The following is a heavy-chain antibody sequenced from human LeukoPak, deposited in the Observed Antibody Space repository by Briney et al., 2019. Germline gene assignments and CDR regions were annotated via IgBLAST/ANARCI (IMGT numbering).Heavy chain of an antibody. V-gene: IGHV1-69*13. CDR3: ARVRGTYDYVWGSYRFHPYYFDY. J-gene: IGHJ4*02. D-gene: IGHD3-16*02. CDR2: IIPIFGTA. Sequence: GASVKVSCKASGGTFGSYAISWVRQAPGQGLEWMGGIIPIFGTANYAQKFQGRVTITADESTSTAYMELSSLRSEDTAVYYCARVRGTYDYVWGSYRFHPYYFDYWGQGTLVTVSS. CDR1: GGTFGSYA.